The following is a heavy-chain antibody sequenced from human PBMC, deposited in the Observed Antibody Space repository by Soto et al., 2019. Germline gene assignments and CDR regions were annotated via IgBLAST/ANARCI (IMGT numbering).Heavy chain of an antibody. CDR3: ARDKGYYGSGSYVPMDY. CDR2: IYSGGST. D-gene: IGHD3-10*01. CDR1: GFTVSSNY. J-gene: IGHJ4*02. Sequence: GGSLRLSCAASGFTVSSNYMSWVRQAPGKGLEWVSVIYSGGSTYYADSVKGRFTISRDNSKNTLYLQMNSLRAEDTAVYYCARDKGYYGSGSYVPMDYWGQGTLVTVSS. V-gene: IGHV3-66*01.